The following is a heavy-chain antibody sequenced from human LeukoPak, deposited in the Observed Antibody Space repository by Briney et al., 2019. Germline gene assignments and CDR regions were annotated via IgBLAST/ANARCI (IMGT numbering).Heavy chain of an antibody. CDR3: ARFEYSSSSVDY. V-gene: IGHV3-9*01. CDR1: GFTFDDYA. J-gene: IGHJ4*02. Sequence: GGSLRLSCAASGFTFDDYAMHWVRQAPGKGLEWVSGISWNSGSIGYADSVKGRFTISRDNAKNSLYLQMNSLRAEDTALYYCARFEYSSSSVDYRGQGTLVTVSS. D-gene: IGHD6-6*01. CDR2: ISWNSGSI.